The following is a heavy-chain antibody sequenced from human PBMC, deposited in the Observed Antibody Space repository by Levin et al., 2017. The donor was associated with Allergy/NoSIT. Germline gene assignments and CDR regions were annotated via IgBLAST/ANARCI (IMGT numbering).Heavy chain of an antibody. CDR3: ATRGGGSGSHAFDI. D-gene: IGHD2-15*01. J-gene: IGHJ3*02. CDR2: ISSSSSFT. Sequence: SGGSLRLSCAASGFTFSDYFMTWIRQSPGKGLEWLSFISSSSSFTNYADSVKGRFTTSRDNAKKSLFLQMNSLRAEDSAVYYCATRGGGSGSHAFDIWGQGTMVTVSS. V-gene: IGHV3-11*03. CDR1: GFTFSDYF.